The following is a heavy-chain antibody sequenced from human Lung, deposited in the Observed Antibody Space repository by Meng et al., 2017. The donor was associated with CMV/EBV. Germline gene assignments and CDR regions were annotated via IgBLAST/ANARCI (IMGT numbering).Heavy chain of an antibody. CDR3: AKAPGGYTYYIDS. Sequence: SCAASGFTFGDYAMHWVRQAPGKGLEWVSGISRESGSIAYADSVKGRFTISRDNAWNSLYLQMNSLKPEDMALYFCAKAPGGYTYYIDSCGQGTLVTVSS. CDR1: GFTFGDYA. J-gene: IGHJ4*02. V-gene: IGHV3-9*03. D-gene: IGHD2-8*02. CDR2: ISRESGSI.